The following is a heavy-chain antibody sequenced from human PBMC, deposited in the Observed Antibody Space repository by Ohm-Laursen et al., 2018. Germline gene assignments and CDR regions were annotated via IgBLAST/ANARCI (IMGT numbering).Heavy chain of an antibody. D-gene: IGHD3-10*01. CDR3: AKDSVPRNGVFDAFDI. Sequence: SLRLSCSASAFTFSNYAMTWVRQAPGRGLEWVSEIGGDGGSPQYADSVKGRFTISRDNSKSTLYLQLNSLRAEDTAVYYCAKDSVPRNGVFDAFDIWGQGSMVTVSS. CDR2: IGGDGGSP. J-gene: IGHJ3*02. CDR1: AFTFSNYA. V-gene: IGHV3-23*01.